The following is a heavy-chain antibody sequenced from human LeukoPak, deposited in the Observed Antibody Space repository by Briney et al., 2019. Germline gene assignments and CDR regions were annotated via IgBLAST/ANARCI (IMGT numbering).Heavy chain of an antibody. CDR1: GGTFSSYA. V-gene: IGHV1-69*13. D-gene: IGHD3-9*01. Sequence: ASVKVSCKASGGTFSSYAISWVRQAPGQGLEWVGGIIPIFGTANYAQKFQGRVTITADESTSTAYMELSSLRSEDTAVYYCASCAYYDILTGYYKHWFDPWGQGTLVTVSS. J-gene: IGHJ5*02. CDR3: ASCAYYDILTGYYKHWFDP. CDR2: IIPIFGTA.